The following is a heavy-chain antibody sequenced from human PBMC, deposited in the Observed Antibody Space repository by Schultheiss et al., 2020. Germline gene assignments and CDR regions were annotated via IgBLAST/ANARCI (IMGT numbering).Heavy chain of an antibody. CDR3: ARDGGYLDFDF. D-gene: IGHD1-26*01. CDR2: ISKDGSIT. V-gene: IGHV3-74*01. J-gene: IGHJ4*02. Sequence: GESLKISCAASGFTFGYYWMHWVRQVPGKGLVWVSRISKDGSITTYADSVKGRFTISRDSAENTVYLQMNDLRVDDTAVYFCARDGGYLDFDFWGQGTLVTVSS. CDR1: GFTFGYYW.